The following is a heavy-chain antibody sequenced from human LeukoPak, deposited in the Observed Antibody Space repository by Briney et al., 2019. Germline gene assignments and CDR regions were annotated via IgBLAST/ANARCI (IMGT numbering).Heavy chain of an antibody. J-gene: IGHJ5*02. V-gene: IGHV4-4*02. CDR3: ARDIAAAGTWFDP. CDR1: GGSISSSNW. CDR2: IYHSGST. D-gene: IGHD6-13*01. Sequence: SETLSLTCAVSGGSISSSNWWSWVRQPPGKGLEWIGEIYHSGSTNYNPSLKSRVTISVDKSKNQFSLKLSSVTAADTAVHYCARDIAAAGTWFDPWGQGTLVTVSS.